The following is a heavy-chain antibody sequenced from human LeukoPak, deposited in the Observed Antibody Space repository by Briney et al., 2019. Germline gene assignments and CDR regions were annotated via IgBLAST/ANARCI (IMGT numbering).Heavy chain of an antibody. V-gene: IGHV3-23*01. D-gene: IGHD5-18*01. CDR3: AKEASRGYSFAYAPIEKPYYFDY. J-gene: IGHJ4*02. Sequence: GGSLRLSCAASGFTFSSYAMSWVRQAPGKGLEWVSVISGSGGSTYYADSVKGRFTISRDNSKNTLYLQMNSLRAEDTAVYSCAKEASRGYSFAYAPIEKPYYFDYWGQGTLVTVSS. CDR2: ISGSGGST. CDR1: GFTFSSYA.